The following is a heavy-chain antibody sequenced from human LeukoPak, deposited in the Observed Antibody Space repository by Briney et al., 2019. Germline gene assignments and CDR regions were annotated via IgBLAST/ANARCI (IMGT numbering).Heavy chain of an antibody. CDR1: GYTFTSYW. D-gene: IGHD4-17*01. CDR2: IYPGDSDT. V-gene: IGHV5-51*01. CDR3: ARVPFGDYAPDY. J-gene: IGHJ4*02. Sequence: GESLNISCKGSGYTFTSYWSGWVRPMPGKGLGWMGIIYPGDSDTKHSPPFQGQVTIPADKSITTAYLQWSSLKASDTAMYYCARVPFGDYAPDYWGQETLVTVSS.